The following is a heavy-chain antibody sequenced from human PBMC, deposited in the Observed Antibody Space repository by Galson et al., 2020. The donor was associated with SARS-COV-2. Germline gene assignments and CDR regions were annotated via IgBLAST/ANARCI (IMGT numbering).Heavy chain of an antibody. D-gene: IGHD2-15*01. J-gene: IGHJ4*02. CDR3: ARSGESSRYCSGGSCYSRVDY. CDR1: GYSFTNYW. Sequence: GESLKISCQGFGYSFTNYWIGWVRQMPGKGLEWMGIIYPGDSDTRYSPSFQGQVTIPADKSISTVYLQWSSPKASDSAMYYCARSGESSRYCSGGSCYSRVDYWGQGTLVIVSS. V-gene: IGHV5-51*01. CDR2: IYPGDSDT.